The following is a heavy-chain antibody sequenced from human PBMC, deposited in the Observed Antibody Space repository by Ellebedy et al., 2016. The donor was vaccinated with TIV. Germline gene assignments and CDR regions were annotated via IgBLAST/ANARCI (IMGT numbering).Heavy chain of an antibody. CDR2: ILYDGNKE. Sequence: GESLKISCAASGFTFSPYAMHWVRQAPGKGLEWVAVILYDGNKEFYADSVKGRFTISRDNSKNTLYLQMNSLRVEDTAVYYCARGLGAFQIDSWGQGTLVTVSS. J-gene: IGHJ4*02. V-gene: IGHV3-30-3*01. D-gene: IGHD4/OR15-4a*01. CDR1: GFTFSPYA. CDR3: ARGLGAFQIDS.